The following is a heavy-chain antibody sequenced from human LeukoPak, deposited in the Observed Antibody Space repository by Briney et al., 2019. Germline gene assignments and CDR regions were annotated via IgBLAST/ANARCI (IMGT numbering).Heavy chain of an antibody. J-gene: IGHJ3*02. CDR1: GFTFSSYA. CDR3: ARERDTHEYILMGRGDAFDI. CDR2: ISYDGSNK. D-gene: IGHD2-15*01. Sequence: PGGSLRLSCAASGFTFSSYAMHWVRQAPGKGLEWVAVISYDGSNKYYADSVKGRFTISRDNSKNTLYLQMNSLRAEDTAVYYCARERDTHEYILMGRGDAFDIWGQGTMVTVSS. V-gene: IGHV3-30-3*01.